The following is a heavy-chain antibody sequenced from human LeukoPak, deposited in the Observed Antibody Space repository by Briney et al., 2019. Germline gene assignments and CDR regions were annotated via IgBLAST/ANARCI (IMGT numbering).Heavy chain of an antibody. CDR3: AREQGTGFDP. CDR1: GGSISSGGYS. V-gene: IGHV4-30-2*01. J-gene: IGHJ5*02. Sequence: PSETLSLTCAVSGGSISSGGYSWSWIRQPPGKGLEWIGYIYHSGSTYYNPSLKSRVTISVDRSKNQFSLKLSSVTAADTAVYYCAREQGTGFDPWGQGTLVTVSS. CDR2: IYHSGST.